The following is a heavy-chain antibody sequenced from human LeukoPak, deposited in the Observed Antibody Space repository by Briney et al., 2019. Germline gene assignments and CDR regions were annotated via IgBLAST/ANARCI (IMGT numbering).Heavy chain of an antibody. D-gene: IGHD3-16*01. CDR1: GFTVSSNY. J-gene: IGHJ3*02. V-gene: IGHV3-53*01. CDR3: ARYLIGRYDYIWGSSRHDAFDI. Sequence: GGSLRLSCAASGFTVSSNYMSWVRQAPGEGLEWVSVIYSVGGTYYADSVKGRFTISRDNSKNTPYIQMNSLRAEDTAVYYWARYLIGRYDYIWGSSRHDAFDIWGQGTMVTVSS. CDR2: IYSVGGT.